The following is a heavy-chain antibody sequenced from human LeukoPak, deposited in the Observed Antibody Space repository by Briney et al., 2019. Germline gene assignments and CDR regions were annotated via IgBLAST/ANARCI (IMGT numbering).Heavy chain of an antibody. CDR2: INHSGST. J-gene: IGHJ6*02. D-gene: IGHD6-13*01. CDR3: ARNWDSSSWRGYYYGMDV. V-gene: IGHV4-34*01. CDR1: GGSFSGYY. Sequence: PSQTLSLTCAVYGGSFSGYYWSWIRQPPGKGLEWIGEINHSGSTNYNPSLKSRVTISVDTSKNQFSLKLSSVTAADTAVYYCARNWDSSSWRGYYYGMDVWGQGTTVTVSS.